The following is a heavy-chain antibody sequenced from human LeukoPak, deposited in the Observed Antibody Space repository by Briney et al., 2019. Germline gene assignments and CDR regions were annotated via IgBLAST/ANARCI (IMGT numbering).Heavy chain of an antibody. D-gene: IGHD2-8*02. J-gene: IGHJ4*02. CDR2: FDGNGPNT. CDR1: GFTFSSFA. Sequence: GRSLRLSCAASGFTFSSFAMTWVRQAPGKGLEWVSGFDGNGPNTYYADSVKGRWTISRDNSRNTLYLEMNSLRPEDTAIYYCAKPRTTGLGWAQFDYWGQGSLVTVSS. CDR3: AKPRTTGLGWAQFDY. V-gene: IGHV3-23*01.